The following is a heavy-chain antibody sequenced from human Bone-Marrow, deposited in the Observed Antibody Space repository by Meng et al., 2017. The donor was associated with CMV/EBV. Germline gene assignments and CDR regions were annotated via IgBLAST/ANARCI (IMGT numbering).Heavy chain of an antibody. CDR1: GFTFSDHY. D-gene: IGHD1-26*01. CDR3: VATTWQYFQH. Sequence: GEPLKISCAVSGFTFSDHYMDWVRQAPGKGLEWVARSRNKLNSYTTEYAASVKGRFTISRDDSKNTLYLQMNSLRAEDTAVYYCVATTWQYFQHWGQGTLVTVSS. J-gene: IGHJ1*01. V-gene: IGHV3-72*01. CDR2: SRNKLNSYTT.